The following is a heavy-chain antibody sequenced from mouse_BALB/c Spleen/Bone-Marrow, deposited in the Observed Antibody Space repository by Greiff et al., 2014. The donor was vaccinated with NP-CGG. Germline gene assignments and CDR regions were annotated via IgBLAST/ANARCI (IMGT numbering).Heavy chain of an antibody. D-gene: IGHD2-13*01. CDR1: GYTFTSYY. CDR3: TNDDLFAY. V-gene: IGHV1S81*02. Sequence: VQLQQSGAELAKPGASVKLSCKAPGYTFTSYYMYWVKQRPGQGLEWIGEINPSNGGTKFNEKFKSKATLTVDKSSSTAYMQLISLTSEDSAVYYCTNDDLFAYWGQGTLVTVSA. CDR2: INPSNGGT. J-gene: IGHJ3*01.